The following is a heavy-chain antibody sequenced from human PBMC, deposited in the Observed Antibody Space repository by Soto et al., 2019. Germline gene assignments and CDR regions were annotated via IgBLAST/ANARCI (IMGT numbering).Heavy chain of an antibody. J-gene: IGHJ6*02. CDR2: INYSGRTT. Sequence: EVQLLESGGGLVQHAGSLRLSCETSGFSFNTYAMTWVRQAPGMGLEWVAVINYSGRTTFHAQSVKGRFTMSRDNSRNTVFLQMNSLRSEDTAVYYVVKQRGSGKTSYYNMGVWGLGTTVIVS. D-gene: IGHD3-10*01. CDR1: GFSFNTYA. V-gene: IGHV3-23*01. CDR3: VKQRGSGKTSYYNMGV.